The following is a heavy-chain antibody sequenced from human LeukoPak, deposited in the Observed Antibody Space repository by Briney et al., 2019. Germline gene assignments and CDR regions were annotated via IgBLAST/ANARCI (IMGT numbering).Heavy chain of an antibody. CDR2: IYYSGSN. J-gene: IGHJ4*02. D-gene: IGHD3-9*01. CDR3: ARMVRYFEYFDY. Sequence: SETLSLTCTVSGGSISSSSYYWGWIRQPPGKGLEWIGSIYYSGSNYYNPSLKSRATISVDTSKNQFSLKLSSVTDADTAVYYCARMVRYFEYFDYWGQGTLVAVSS. CDR1: GGSISSSSYY. V-gene: IGHV4-39*01.